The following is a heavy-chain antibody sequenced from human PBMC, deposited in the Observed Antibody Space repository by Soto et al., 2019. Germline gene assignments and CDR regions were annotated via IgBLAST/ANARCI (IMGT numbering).Heavy chain of an antibody. V-gene: IGHV4-39*02. CDR2: IYYSGNT. D-gene: IGHD2-15*01. Sequence: QLQLQESGPGLVKPSETLSLTCTVSGGSITSSSYYWGWIRQPPGKGLEWIGSIYYSGNTYYTPSLKSRVTISVDTSKNQFSLKLSSVTAAYTAVYYCAREGGRYCSGGSCQVDYWGQGTLVTVSS. J-gene: IGHJ4*02. CDR3: AREGGRYCSGGSCQVDY. CDR1: GGSITSSSYY.